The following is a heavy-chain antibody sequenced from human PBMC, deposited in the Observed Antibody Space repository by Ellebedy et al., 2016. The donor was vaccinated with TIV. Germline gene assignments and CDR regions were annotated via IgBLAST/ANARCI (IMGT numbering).Heavy chain of an antibody. J-gene: IGHJ4*02. CDR2: VYYSGST. CDR3: ARVTPIYNWNDYFDS. D-gene: IGHD1-20*01. Sequence: MPSETLSLTCTVSGGSISGYYWSWIRQPPGKGLEWIGYVYYSGSTSSNPSLRSRVTISIDTSKNQFSLNLSYVTAADTAVYYCARVTPIYNWNDYFDSWGQGTLVTVSS. V-gene: IGHV4-59*01. CDR1: GGSISGYY.